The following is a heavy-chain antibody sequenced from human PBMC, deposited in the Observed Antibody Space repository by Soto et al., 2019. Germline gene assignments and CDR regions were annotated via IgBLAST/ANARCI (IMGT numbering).Heavy chain of an antibody. CDR1: GFTFSRFW. J-gene: IGHJ4*02. CDR3: ATLNSFGSDY. V-gene: IGHV3-74*01. CDR2: ITEDGSTT. D-gene: IGHD3-10*01. Sequence: GGSLRLSCAASGFTFSRFWMHWVRQAPGKGLVWVSRITEDGSTTTYADSVRGRFTISRDNAKNTVYLQMNSLRAEDTAVYYCATLNSFGSDYWGRGTAVTVSS.